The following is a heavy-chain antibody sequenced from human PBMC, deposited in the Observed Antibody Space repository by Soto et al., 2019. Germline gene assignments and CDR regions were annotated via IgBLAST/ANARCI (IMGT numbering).Heavy chain of an antibody. CDR1: GFTFDNYA. J-gene: IGHJ4*02. V-gene: IGHV3-9*01. D-gene: IGHD3-10*01. Sequence: EVQLVESGGGLVQPGRSLRLSCAASGFTFDNYAIHWVRQAPGKGLEWVSGISWNSDTIGYADSVKGRFTISRDSAEKSVSLQMNSLRPEDTALYHCAKALPPGSYYKPVHYWGQGTLVTVSS. CDR3: AKALPPGSYYKPVHY. CDR2: ISWNSDTI.